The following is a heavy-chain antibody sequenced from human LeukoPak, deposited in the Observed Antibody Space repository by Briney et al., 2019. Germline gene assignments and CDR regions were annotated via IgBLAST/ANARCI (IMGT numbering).Heavy chain of an antibody. D-gene: IGHD6-19*01. CDR1: GGTISSYY. V-gene: IGHV4-4*07. Sequence: SETLSLTCTVSGGTISSYYRSWVRQPAGKGLEWIGRIYTSGSTNYNHSLKSRVTMSVDTSKNQFSLKLSSVTAADTAVYYCARGISSGWYGAFDIWGQGTMVTVSS. CDR3: ARGISSGWYGAFDI. J-gene: IGHJ3*02. CDR2: IYTSGST.